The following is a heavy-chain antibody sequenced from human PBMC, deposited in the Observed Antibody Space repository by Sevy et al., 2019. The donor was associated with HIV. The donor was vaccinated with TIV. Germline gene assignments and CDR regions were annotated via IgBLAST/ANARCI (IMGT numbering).Heavy chain of an antibody. CDR1: GFTFRTYG. CDR3: AGSPGGQTGNYLKIDS. CDR2: ISYDGSKI. D-gene: IGHD3-9*01. Sequence: GGSLRLSCAASGFTFRTYGIHWVRQAPGKGLEWVALISYDGSKIFYIDSVKGRFTVSRANSRNALYLQMNSLRPEDTAVYYCAGSPGGQTGNYLKIDSWGQGTLVTVSS. V-gene: IGHV3-30*03. J-gene: IGHJ4*02.